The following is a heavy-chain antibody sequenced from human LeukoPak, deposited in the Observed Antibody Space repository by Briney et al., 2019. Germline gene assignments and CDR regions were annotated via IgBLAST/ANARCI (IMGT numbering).Heavy chain of an antibody. Sequence: PGGSLRLSCAASGFTFSSYAMDWVRQAPGKGLEWVAVISYDGSNKYYADSVKGRFTISRDNSKNTLYLQMNSLRAEDMAVYYCARDSDDDYGDYVTDYWGQGTLVTVSS. CDR3: ARDSDDDYGDYVTDY. V-gene: IGHV3-30*04. CDR1: GFTFSSYA. J-gene: IGHJ4*02. CDR2: ISYDGSNK. D-gene: IGHD4-17*01.